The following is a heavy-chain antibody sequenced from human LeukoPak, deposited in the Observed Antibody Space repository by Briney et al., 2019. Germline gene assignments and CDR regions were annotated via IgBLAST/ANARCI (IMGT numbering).Heavy chain of an antibody. Sequence: PGRSLRLSCAASGFTFSSYAMHWVRQAPGKGLEWVAVISYDGSNKYYADSVKGRFTISRDNSKNTLYLQMNSLRAEDTAVYYCASGYSGSYYRNYWGQGTLVTVS. CDR1: GFTFSSYA. J-gene: IGHJ4*02. CDR2: ISYDGSNK. D-gene: IGHD1-26*01. CDR3: ASGYSGSYYRNY. V-gene: IGHV3-30*04.